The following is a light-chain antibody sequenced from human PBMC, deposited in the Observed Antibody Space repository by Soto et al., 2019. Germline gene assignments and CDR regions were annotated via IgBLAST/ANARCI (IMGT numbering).Light chain of an antibody. V-gene: IGKV1-27*01. CDR1: QGINNY. CDR2: AAS. CDR3: HKYNIAPRT. Sequence: DIQMTQSPSSLSASVGDRVTITCRASQGINNYLAWYQQKPGKVPKLLIYAASTLQSGVPSRLIGSGSGTDFTITISSLQPEHVATYYCHKYNIAPRTFGQGTRVEIK. J-gene: IGKJ1*01.